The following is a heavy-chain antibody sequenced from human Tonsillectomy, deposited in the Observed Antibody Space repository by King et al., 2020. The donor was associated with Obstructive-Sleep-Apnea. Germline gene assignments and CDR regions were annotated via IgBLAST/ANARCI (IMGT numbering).Heavy chain of an antibody. CDR3: ASLRGYSGYDAFDY. CDR2: IKQDGSEK. V-gene: IGHV3-7*03. Sequence: VQLVESGGGLVQPGGSLRLSCAASGFTFSSYWMSWVRQAPGKGLEWVANIKQDGSEKYYVDSVKGRFTISRDNAKNSLYLQMNSLRAEDTAVYYCASLRGYSGYDAFDYWGQGTLVTVSS. J-gene: IGHJ4*02. D-gene: IGHD5-12*01. CDR1: GFTFSSYW.